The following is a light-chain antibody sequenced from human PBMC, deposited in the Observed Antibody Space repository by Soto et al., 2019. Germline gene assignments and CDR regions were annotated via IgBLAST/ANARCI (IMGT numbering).Light chain of an antibody. CDR2: EVN. V-gene: IGLV2-14*01. Sequence: QSALTQPASVSGSPGQSITISCTGTRSDVGGYDYVSWHQQHPGKAPKLMIYEVNTRPSGVSNRFSGSKSGNTASLTISGLQAEDEADYYCCSYTSSGAHVFGGGTKVTVL. CDR3: CSYTSSGAHV. CDR1: RSDVGGYDY. J-gene: IGLJ2*01.